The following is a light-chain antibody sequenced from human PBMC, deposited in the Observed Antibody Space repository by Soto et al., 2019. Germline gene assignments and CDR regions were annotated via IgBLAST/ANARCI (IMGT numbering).Light chain of an antibody. CDR2: KAS. CDR1: QSISSR. V-gene: IGKV1-5*03. CDR3: QQYNTYWWA. J-gene: IGKJ1*01. Sequence: DIQMTQSPSTLSASVGDRVTITCRASQSISSRLAWYQQKPGKAPKLLIYKASSLGSGVPSRFSGSGSGTAFTLTISSLKPDDFATYYCQQYNTYWWAFGQGTKVEIK.